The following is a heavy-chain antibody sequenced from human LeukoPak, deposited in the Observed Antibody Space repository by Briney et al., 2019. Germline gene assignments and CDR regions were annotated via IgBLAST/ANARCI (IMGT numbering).Heavy chain of an antibody. CDR3: ARFDLRPGAFDY. D-gene: IGHD3-3*01. CDR2: INHSGST. CDR1: GGSFSGYY. Sequence: KASETLSLTCAVYGGSFSGYYWSWIRQPPGKGLEWIGEINHSGSTNYNPSLKSRVTISVDTSKNQFSLKLSSVTAADTAVYYCARFDLRPGAFDYWGQGTLVTVSS. J-gene: IGHJ4*02. V-gene: IGHV4-34*01.